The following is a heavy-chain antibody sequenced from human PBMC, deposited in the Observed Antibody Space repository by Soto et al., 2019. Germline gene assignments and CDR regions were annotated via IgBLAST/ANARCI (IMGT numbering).Heavy chain of an antibody. V-gene: IGHV4-34*01. Sequence: PSETLSLTCAVYGASFSGYYWSWIRQPPGKGLEWIGEINHSGSTNYNPSLKSRVTISVDTSKNQFSLKLSSVTAADTAVYYCARGPSYMDWLLYNWFDPWGQGTLVTVSS. CDR2: INHSGST. D-gene: IGHD3-9*01. J-gene: IGHJ5*02. CDR3: ARGPSYMDWLLYNWFDP. CDR1: GASFSGYY.